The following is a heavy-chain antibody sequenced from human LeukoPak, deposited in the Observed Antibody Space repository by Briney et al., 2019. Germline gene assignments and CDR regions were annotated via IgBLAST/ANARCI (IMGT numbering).Heavy chain of an antibody. J-gene: IGHJ5*02. CDR1: GGSISSYY. D-gene: IGHD3-10*01. Sequence: PETLSLTCTVSGGSISSYYWSWIRQPPGKGLEWIGYIYYSGSTNYNPSLKSQVTISVDTSKNQFSLKLSSVTAADTAVYYCARSRLITYYYGSGSYLYNWFDPWGQGTLVTVSS. CDR3: ARSRLITYYYGSGSYLYNWFDP. CDR2: IYYSGST. V-gene: IGHV4-59*01.